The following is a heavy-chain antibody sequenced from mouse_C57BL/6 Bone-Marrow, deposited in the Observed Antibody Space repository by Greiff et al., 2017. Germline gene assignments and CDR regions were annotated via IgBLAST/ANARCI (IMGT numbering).Heavy chain of an antibody. CDR3: AKIYDGYSAGFAY. Sequence: QVQLKESGPGLVQPSQSLSITCTVSGFSLTSYGVHWVRQSPGKGLEWLGVIWRGGSTDYNAAFMSRLSITKDTSKSQVFFKMNSLQADDTAIYYCAKIYDGYSAGFAYWGQGTLVTVSA. CDR2: IWRGGST. J-gene: IGHJ3*01. CDR1: GFSLTSYG. V-gene: IGHV2-5*01. D-gene: IGHD2-3*01.